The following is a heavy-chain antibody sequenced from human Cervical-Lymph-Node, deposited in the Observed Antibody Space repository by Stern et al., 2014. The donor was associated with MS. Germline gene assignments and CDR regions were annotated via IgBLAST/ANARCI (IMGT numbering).Heavy chain of an antibody. Sequence: VQLVQSGAEVKKPGASVQVSCKASGFTFSNYDIHWLRQAPGQRPEWMGRISPKKGEKNSAPKFQGRVTMTRDTSNSLVSLAVAGLRFDDTAVYYCAENMDVWGQGTMVTVSS. CDR2: ISPKKGEK. CDR3: AENMDV. CDR1: GFTFSNYD. J-gene: IGHJ6*02. V-gene: IGHV1-2*02.